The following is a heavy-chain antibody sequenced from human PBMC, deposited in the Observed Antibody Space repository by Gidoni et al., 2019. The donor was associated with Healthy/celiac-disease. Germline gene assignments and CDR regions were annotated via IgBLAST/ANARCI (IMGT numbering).Heavy chain of an antibody. V-gene: IGHV4-31*03. CDR2: IYYSGST. J-gene: IGHJ4*02. CDR3: ARSKPFFGVVKPYYFDY. D-gene: IGHD3-3*01. Sequence: QVQLQESGPGLVKPSQTLSLTCTVSGGSLSSGGYYWSWIRQHPGKGLEWIGYIYYSGSTYYNPSLKSRVTISVDTSKNQFSLKLSSVTAADTAVYYCARSKPFFGVVKPYYFDYWGQGTLVTVSS. CDR1: GGSLSSGGYY.